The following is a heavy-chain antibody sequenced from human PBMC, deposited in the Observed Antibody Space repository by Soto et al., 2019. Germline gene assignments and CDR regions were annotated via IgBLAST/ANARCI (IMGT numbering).Heavy chain of an antibody. V-gene: IGHV3-33*01. CDR1: GFTFSSYG. D-gene: IGHD3-10*01. CDR3: ARDEGLGVNYYYYGMDV. J-gene: IGHJ6*02. Sequence: QVPLVESGGGVVQPGRSLRLSCAASGFTFSSYGMHWVRQAPGKGLEWVAIWYDGSNKYYADSVKGRFTISRDNSKNTLYLQMNSLRAEDTAVYYCARDEGLGVNYYYYGMDVWGQGTTVTVSS. CDR2: IWYDGSNK.